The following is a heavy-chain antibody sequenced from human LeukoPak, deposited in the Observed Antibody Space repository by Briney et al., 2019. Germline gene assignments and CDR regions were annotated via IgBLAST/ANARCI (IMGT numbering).Heavy chain of an antibody. J-gene: IGHJ3*01. Sequence: GGSLRLSCAASGFKFSNYVLSWVRQAPGKGLEWVSSIADSGSRTYYADSMKGRVAISRDNSKNTLYLQMNSLRAEDTAVYYCAKGKVNHDGALDAWGQGTLVTVSS. V-gene: IGHV3-23*01. CDR3: AKGKVNHDGALDA. CDR2: IADSGSRT. CDR1: GFKFSNYV. D-gene: IGHD2-21*01.